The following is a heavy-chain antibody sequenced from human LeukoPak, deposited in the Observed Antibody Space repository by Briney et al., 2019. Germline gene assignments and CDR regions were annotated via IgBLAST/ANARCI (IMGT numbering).Heavy chain of an antibody. CDR3: LRYYGSGSLSGY. Sequence: GGSLRLSCTDSGFNLGDYAMGWVRQAPGKGLEWVGFIRNKVYGGTIEYAAAVKGRFTISRDDSKSIAFLQMDSLKTEDTAVYYCLRYYGSGSLSGYWGQGTLVTVSS. V-gene: IGHV3-49*04. D-gene: IGHD3-10*01. CDR2: IRNKVYGGTI. CDR1: GFNLGDYA. J-gene: IGHJ4*02.